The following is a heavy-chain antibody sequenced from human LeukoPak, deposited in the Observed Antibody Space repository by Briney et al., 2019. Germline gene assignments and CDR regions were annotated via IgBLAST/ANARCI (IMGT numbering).Heavy chain of an antibody. CDR1: GFTFSSYA. D-gene: IGHD3-22*01. CDR3: ARASSGYYPFDY. V-gene: IGHV3-30*01. Sequence: GGSLRLSCAASGFTFSSYAMHWVRQAPGKGLEWVAVISYDGSNKYYADSVKGRFTISRDNSKNTLYLQMNSLRAEDTAVYYCARASSGYYPFDYWGQGTPVTVSS. J-gene: IGHJ4*02. CDR2: ISYDGSNK.